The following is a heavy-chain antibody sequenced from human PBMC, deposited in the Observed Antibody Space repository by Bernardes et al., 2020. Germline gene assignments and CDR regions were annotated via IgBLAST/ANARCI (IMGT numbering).Heavy chain of an antibody. CDR1: GFAFNSAW. Sequence: GGSLRLSCAASGFAFNSAWMTWVRQAPGKGLEWVGRIKSKTNGETTDYAAPVKDRFTISRDDSKDTLYLQMNGLRIEDTAFYYCATGNPGGGAWHDGYWGQGTLVTVSS. V-gene: IGHV3-15*01. CDR3: ATGNPGGGAWHDGY. J-gene: IGHJ4*02. CDR2: IKSKTNGETT. D-gene: IGHD1-1*01.